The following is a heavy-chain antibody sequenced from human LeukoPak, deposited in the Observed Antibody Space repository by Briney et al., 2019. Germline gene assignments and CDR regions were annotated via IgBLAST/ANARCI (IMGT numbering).Heavy chain of an antibody. J-gene: IGHJ5*02. CDR2: ISYDGSNK. Sequence: PGGSLRLSCAASGFTFSSYGMHWVRQAPGKGLEWVAVISYDGSNKYYADSVKGRFTISRDNSKNTLYLQMNSLRAEDTAVYYCARDLGYYYDSSGYYEGGLAGWFDPWGQGTLVTVSS. CDR1: GFTFSSYG. V-gene: IGHV3-30*03. CDR3: ARDLGYYYDSSGYYEGGLAGWFDP. D-gene: IGHD3-22*01.